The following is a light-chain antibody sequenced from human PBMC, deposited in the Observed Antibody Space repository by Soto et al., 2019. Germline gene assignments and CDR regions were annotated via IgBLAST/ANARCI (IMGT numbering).Light chain of an antibody. CDR2: DNN. CDR3: GTWDSSLSAVYV. Sequence: SVLTQPPSVSAAPGQKVTTSCSGSSSNIGNNYVSWYQQLPGTAPKLLIYDNNKRPSGIPDRFSGSKSGTSATLGITGLQTGDEADYYCGTWDSSLSAVYVFGTGTKVTVL. CDR1: SSNIGNNY. J-gene: IGLJ1*01. V-gene: IGLV1-51*01.